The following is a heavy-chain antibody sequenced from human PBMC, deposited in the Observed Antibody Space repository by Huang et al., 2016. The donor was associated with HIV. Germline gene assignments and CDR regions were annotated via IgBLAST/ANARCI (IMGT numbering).Heavy chain of an antibody. Sequence: QVQLVQSGAEVKKPGSSVKLSCQSSGGGSSSYAISWVRQARGQGLEWMGRSIPILGTTDYAPSFQGRVTITADESTNTAYIELSSLEYDDTALYYCARSGPRWGLATIWTLVYWGQGTLVTVSS. CDR2: SIPILGTT. J-gene: IGHJ4*02. CDR3: ARSGPRWGLATIWTLVY. V-gene: IGHV1-69*13. D-gene: IGHD5-12*01. CDR1: GGGSSSYA.